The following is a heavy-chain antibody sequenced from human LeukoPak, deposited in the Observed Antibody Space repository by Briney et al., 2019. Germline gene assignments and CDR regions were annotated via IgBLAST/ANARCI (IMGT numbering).Heavy chain of an antibody. J-gene: IGHJ4*02. D-gene: IGHD1-26*01. Sequence: GASVKVSCKASGGTFSSYAISWVRQAPGQGLEWMGRIIPIFGTANYAQEFQGRVTITTDESTSTAYMELSSLRSEDTAVCYCASYEWELLRGYFDYWGQGTLVTVSS. CDR2: IIPIFGTA. CDR3: ASYEWELLRGYFDY. V-gene: IGHV1-69*05. CDR1: GGTFSSYA.